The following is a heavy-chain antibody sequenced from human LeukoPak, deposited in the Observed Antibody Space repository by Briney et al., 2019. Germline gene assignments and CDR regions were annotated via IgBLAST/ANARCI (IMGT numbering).Heavy chain of an antibody. Sequence: ASVKVSCKTSAYTFTAYYIHWVRQAPGQGLEWMGWINPYSGTTNYAQNFQGRVTMTRDTSISTAYMELSSLISDDTAVYFCARGGTAEYYIYFAYRGQGSLVIVSS. CDR3: ARGGTAEYYIYFAY. CDR2: INPYSGTT. D-gene: IGHD2/OR15-2a*01. V-gene: IGHV1-2*02. J-gene: IGHJ4*02. CDR1: AYTFTAYY.